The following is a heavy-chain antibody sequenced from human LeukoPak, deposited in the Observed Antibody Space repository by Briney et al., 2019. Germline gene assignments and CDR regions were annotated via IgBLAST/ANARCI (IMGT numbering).Heavy chain of an antibody. CDR1: GFTFSSYS. D-gene: IGHD1-26*01. J-gene: IGHJ4*02. V-gene: IGHV3-21*01. Sequence: GGSLRLSCAASGFTFSSYSMNWVRQAPGKGLEWVSSISSSSSYIYHADSVKGRFTISRDNAKNSLYLQMNSLRAEDTAVYYCARDLDSGSYHHPYYFDYWGQGTLVTVSS. CDR2: ISSSSSYI. CDR3: ARDLDSGSYHHPYYFDY.